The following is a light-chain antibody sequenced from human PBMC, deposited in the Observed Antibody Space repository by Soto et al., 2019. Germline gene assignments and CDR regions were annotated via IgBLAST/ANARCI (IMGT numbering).Light chain of an antibody. Sequence: DIQMTQSPATLSASVGDRVTITCRASQSISRWLTRYQQQPGKAPQLLIYEASSLESGVPSRFSGSGSGTEFTLTIGGLQPDDFATYYCQQFNSYPITFGQGTRLEIK. CDR1: QSISRW. J-gene: IGKJ5*01. CDR2: EAS. CDR3: QQFNSYPIT. V-gene: IGKV1-5*01.